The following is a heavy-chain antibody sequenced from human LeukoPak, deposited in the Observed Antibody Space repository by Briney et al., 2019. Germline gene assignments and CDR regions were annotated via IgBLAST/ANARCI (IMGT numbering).Heavy chain of an antibody. CDR2: INHSGST. J-gene: IGHJ3*02. V-gene: IGHV4-34*01. CDR3: ARIRITIFGVVIMIGAFDI. CDR1: GGSFSGYY. Sequence: KPSETLSLTCAVYGGSFSGYYWSWIRQPPGKGLEWIGEINHSGSTNYNPSLKSRVTISVDTSKNQFSLKLSSVTAADTAVYYCARIRITIFGVVIMIGAFDIWGQGTMVTVSS. D-gene: IGHD3-3*01.